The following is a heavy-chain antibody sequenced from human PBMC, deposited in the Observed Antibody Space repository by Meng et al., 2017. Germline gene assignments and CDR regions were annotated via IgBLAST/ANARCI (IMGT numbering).Heavy chain of an antibody. J-gene: IGHJ4*02. V-gene: IGHV1-24*01. CDR3: ATDLALIGADY. D-gene: IGHD7-27*01. CDR2: FDPEDGET. Sequence: QVHLGRVGAEGKKPGASVKVSCKVSGYTLTEFAMHWVRQAPGKGLEWMGGFDPEDGETIYAQKFQGRVTMTEDTSTDTAYMELSSLRSEDTAVYYCATDLALIGADYWGQGTLVTVSS. CDR1: GYTLTEFA.